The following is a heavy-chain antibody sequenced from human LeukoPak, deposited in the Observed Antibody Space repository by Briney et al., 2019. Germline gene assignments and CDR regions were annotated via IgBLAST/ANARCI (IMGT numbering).Heavy chain of an antibody. J-gene: IGHJ4*02. Sequence: GGSLRLSCAASGFTFSSYAMHWVRQAPGKGLEWVAVISYDGSNKYYADSVKGRFTISRDNAKKSLYLQMNSLRAEDSAIYYCASGYLDDFWSGHFWGQGTQVTVSS. D-gene: IGHD3-3*01. CDR2: ISYDGSNK. V-gene: IGHV3-30*07. CDR3: ASGYLDDFWSGHF. CDR1: GFTFSSYA.